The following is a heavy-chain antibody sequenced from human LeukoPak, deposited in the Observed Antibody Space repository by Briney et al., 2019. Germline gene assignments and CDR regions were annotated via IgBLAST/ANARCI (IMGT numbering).Heavy chain of an antibody. V-gene: IGHV3-30*04. CDR3: AKDRCSNGIGCYYYYMDV. J-gene: IGHJ6*03. D-gene: IGHD2-8*01. CDR2: ISFDGSDK. CDR1: GFTFSSYA. Sequence: PGGSLRLSCAASGFTFSSYAMHWVRQAPGKGLEWVALISFDGSDKYYADSVKGRCTISRDNSKNTLYLQMNSLRAEDTAVYYCAKDRCSNGIGCYYYYMDVWGKGTTVTISS.